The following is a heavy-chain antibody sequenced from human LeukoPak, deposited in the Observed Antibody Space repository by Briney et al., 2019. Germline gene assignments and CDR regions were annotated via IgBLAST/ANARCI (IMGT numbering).Heavy chain of an antibody. CDR2: IDSSGST. Sequence: SETLSLTCTVSGDSISRYYWSWIRQPPGKGLQWMGYIDSSGSTNYNPSLKSRVTISEDTSKNQFSLKLSSVTAADTAVYYCARERPRSSWYSDYYYYMDVWGKGTTVTISS. CDR3: ARERPRSSWYSDYYYYMDV. J-gene: IGHJ6*03. D-gene: IGHD6-13*01. CDR1: GDSISRYY. V-gene: IGHV4-4*08.